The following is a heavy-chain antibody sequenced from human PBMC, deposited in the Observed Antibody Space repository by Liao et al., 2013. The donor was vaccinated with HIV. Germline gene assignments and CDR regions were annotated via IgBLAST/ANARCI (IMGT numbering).Heavy chain of an antibody. CDR3: AKAGGFWDWSFDL. Sequence: QVHLQESGPGLVKPSQTLSLTCTVSDGSINSGRYYWSWIRQPAGKGLEWIGRIYTSGSTNYSPSLKSRVTMSVDTSKNQFSLKLTSVTAADTAVYYCAKAGGFWDWSFDLWAVATLVDCLL. D-gene: IGHD3-16*01. CDR1: DGSINSGRYY. V-gene: IGHV4-61*02. J-gene: IGHJ2*01. CDR2: IYTSGST.